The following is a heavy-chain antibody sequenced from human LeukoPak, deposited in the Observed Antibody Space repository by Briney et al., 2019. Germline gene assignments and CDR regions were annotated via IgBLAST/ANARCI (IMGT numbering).Heavy chain of an antibody. Sequence: ASVKVSCKASGYTFTSYYMHWVRQAPGQGLEWMGLINPSGGTTSYAQKFRGRVTMTRDTSTSTVYMELSSLRSEDTAVYYCARDLSSIVVVIEAMNEEKTDYRGQGTLVTVSS. CDR1: GYTFTSYY. V-gene: IGHV1-46*01. CDR3: ARDLSSIVVVIEAMNEEKTDY. J-gene: IGHJ4*02. CDR2: INPSGGTT. D-gene: IGHD3-22*01.